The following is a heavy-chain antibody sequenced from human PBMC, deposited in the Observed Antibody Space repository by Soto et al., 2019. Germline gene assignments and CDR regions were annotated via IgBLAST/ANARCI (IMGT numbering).Heavy chain of an antibody. V-gene: IGHV3-23*01. Sequence: GGSLRLSCAASGFTFSSYAMSWVRQAPGKGLEWVSAISGSGGSTYYADSVKGRFTISRDNSKNTLYLQMNSLRAEDTAVYYCAKEPSPPYSSSWYGGWFDPWGQGTLVTVSS. J-gene: IGHJ5*02. CDR1: GFTFSSYA. D-gene: IGHD6-13*01. CDR2: ISGSGGST. CDR3: AKEPSPPYSSSWYGGWFDP.